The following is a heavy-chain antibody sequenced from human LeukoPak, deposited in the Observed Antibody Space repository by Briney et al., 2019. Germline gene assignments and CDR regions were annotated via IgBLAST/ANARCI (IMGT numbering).Heavy chain of an antibody. CDR2: INPSGDST. J-gene: IGHJ6*02. V-gene: IGHV1-46*01. CDR1: GYTFTSYY. D-gene: IGHD1-26*01. Sequence: ASVKVSCKASGYTFTSYYMHWVRQAPGQGLEWMGIINPSGDSTSYAQKFQGRVTMTEDTSTDTAYMELSSLGSEDTAVYYCATTIGGYSGSYSLPYHYYGMDVWGQGTTVTVSS. CDR3: ATTIGGYSGSYSLPYHYYGMDV.